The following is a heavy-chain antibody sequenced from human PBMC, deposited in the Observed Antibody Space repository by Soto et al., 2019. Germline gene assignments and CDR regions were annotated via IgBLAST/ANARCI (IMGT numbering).Heavy chain of an antibody. V-gene: IGHV4-31*03. CDR2: IYYSGST. D-gene: IGHD3-10*01. Sequence: PSETLSLTCTVSGGSISSGGYYWSWIRQHPGKGLEWIGYIYYSGSTYYNPSLKSRVTISVDTSKNKFSLKLSSVTAADTAVYYCARGHHNYGSGSYYRPTYNWFDPWGQGTLVTVSS. J-gene: IGHJ5*02. CDR1: GGSISSGGYY. CDR3: ARGHHNYGSGSYYRPTYNWFDP.